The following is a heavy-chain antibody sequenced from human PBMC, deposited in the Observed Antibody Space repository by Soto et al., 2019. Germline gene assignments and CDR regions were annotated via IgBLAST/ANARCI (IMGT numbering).Heavy chain of an antibody. V-gene: IGHV5-10-1*01. CDR3: ARRIAAAETEGKALDI. J-gene: IGHJ3*02. D-gene: IGHD6-13*01. CDR1: GYSFTSYW. CDR2: IDPSDSYT. Sequence: PGESLEISCKCSGYSFTSYWISCVVHMPGKGLEWMGRIDPSDSYTNYSPSFQVHVTISADKSISTAYLQWSSLKASDTAMYYCARRIAAAETEGKALDIWGQGTMVTVSS.